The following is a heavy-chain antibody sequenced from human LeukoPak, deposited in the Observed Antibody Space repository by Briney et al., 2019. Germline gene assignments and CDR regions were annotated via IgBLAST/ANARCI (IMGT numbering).Heavy chain of an antibody. J-gene: IGHJ4*02. V-gene: IGHV3-33*06. CDR2: IWYDGSNK. CDR1: GFTFCSYG. CDR3: AKASSSSWYYFDY. D-gene: IGHD6-13*01. Sequence: GRSLRLSCAASGFTFCSYGMHWVRQAPGKGLEWVAVIWYDGSNKYYADSVKGRFTISRDNSKNTLYLQMNSLRAEDTAVYYCAKASSSSWYYFDYWGQGTLVTVSS.